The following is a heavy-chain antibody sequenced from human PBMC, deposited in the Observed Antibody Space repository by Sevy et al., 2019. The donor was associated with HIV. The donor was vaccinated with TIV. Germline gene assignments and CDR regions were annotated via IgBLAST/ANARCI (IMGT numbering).Heavy chain of an antibody. V-gene: IGHV3-7*01. D-gene: IGHD3-9*01. CDR2: IKHDGSEK. CDR1: GFSFNNHW. J-gene: IGHJ4*02. Sequence: GGSLRLSCAASGFSFNNHWMSWVRQAPEKGLEWVANIKHDGSEKYYADSLDGRFAVSRDNAKNSLFLQINSLRVEDTAVYFCARLPTGLQSFNYLLSTYFDSWGQGALVTVSS. CDR3: ARLPTGLQSFNYLLSTYFDS.